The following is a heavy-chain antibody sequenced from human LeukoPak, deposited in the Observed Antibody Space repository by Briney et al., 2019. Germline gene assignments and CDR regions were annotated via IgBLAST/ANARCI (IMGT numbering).Heavy chain of an antibody. J-gene: IGHJ4*02. CDR2: IYYSGST. V-gene: IGHV4-31*03. Sequence: SETLSLTCTVSGGSITSGGYYWNWIRPHPEKGLEWIGHIYYSGSTFYTPSLKSRVTILVDTSKSQFSLNLSSVTATDTAVYYCARAVYNYGYADLDHWGQGTLVTVSS. CDR3: ARAVYNYGYADLDH. CDR1: GGSITSGGYY. D-gene: IGHD5-18*01.